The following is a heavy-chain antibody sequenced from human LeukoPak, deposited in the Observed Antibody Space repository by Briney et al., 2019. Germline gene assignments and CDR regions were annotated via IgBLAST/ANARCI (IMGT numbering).Heavy chain of an antibody. D-gene: IGHD6-19*01. J-gene: IGHJ4*02. Sequence: GGSLRLSCAASGFTFSSYGMHWVRQAPGKGPEWVAFIRYDGSNKYYADSVKGRFTISRDNSKNTLYLQMNSLRAEDTAVYYCAKDRDIGVAVKEAIYYFDYWGQGTLVTVSS. CDR2: IRYDGSNK. CDR1: GFTFSSYG. V-gene: IGHV3-30*02. CDR3: AKDRDIGVAVKEAIYYFDY.